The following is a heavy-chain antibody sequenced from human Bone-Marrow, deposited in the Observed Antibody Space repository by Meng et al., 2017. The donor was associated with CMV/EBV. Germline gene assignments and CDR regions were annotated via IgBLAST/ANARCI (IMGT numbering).Heavy chain of an antibody. D-gene: IGHD6-13*01. J-gene: IGHJ4*02. CDR3: ASVAAAGTVDY. Sequence: ASVKVSCKASGYTFTGYYMHWVRQAPGQGLEWMGWINPNSGGTNYAQKFQGRVTMTRDTSKNQFSLKLSSVTAADTAVYYCASVAAAGTVDYWGQGKLVTVSS. CDR2: INPNSGGT. CDR1: GYTFTGYY. V-gene: IGHV1-2*02.